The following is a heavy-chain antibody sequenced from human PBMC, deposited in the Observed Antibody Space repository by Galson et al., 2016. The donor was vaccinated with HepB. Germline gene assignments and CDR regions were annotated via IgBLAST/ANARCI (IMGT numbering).Heavy chain of an antibody. Sequence: SVKVSCKASGYLFSTYFIHWVRQAPGQGLEWMGLLNPSRGSTTYAQKLQGRVTMSGDTSTGTFYMELSSLTSEDTAMYYCARRSAGGSEAFLDYWGQGTLVTVSS. D-gene: IGHD6-19*01. J-gene: IGHJ4*01. CDR1: GYLFSTYF. CDR3: ARRSAGGSEAFLDY. CDR2: LNPSRGST. V-gene: IGHV1-46*04.